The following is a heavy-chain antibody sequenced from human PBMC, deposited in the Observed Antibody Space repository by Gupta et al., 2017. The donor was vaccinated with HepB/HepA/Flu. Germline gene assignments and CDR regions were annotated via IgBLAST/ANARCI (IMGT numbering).Heavy chain of an antibody. Sequence: EVQLVESGGGLVKPGGSLRLSCAASGFTFSSYSMNWVRQAPGKGLDWVSSISSSSSYIYYADSVKGRFTISRANAKNSLYLQMNSLRAADTAVEDGARDPQLVIYHGSSCDDWGQGTRGTVSS. J-gene: IGHJ4*02. CDR2: ISSSSSYI. CDR3: ARDPQLVIYHGSSCDD. V-gene: IGHV3-21*01. D-gene: IGHD6-13*01. CDR1: GFTFSSYS.